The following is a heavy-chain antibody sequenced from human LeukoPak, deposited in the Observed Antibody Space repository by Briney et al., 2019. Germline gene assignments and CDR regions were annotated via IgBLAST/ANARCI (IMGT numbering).Heavy chain of an antibody. CDR2: INPNNGGT. CDR3: ARDSKQQLVGGDY. CDR1: GYTFTSYD. J-gene: IGHJ4*02. D-gene: IGHD6-13*01. V-gene: IGHV1-2*06. Sequence: ASVKVSCKASGYTFTSYDINWVRQAPGQGLEWMGRINPNNGGTNYAQKFQGRVTMTRDTSISTAYMELSRLRSDDTAVYYCARDSKQQLVGGDYWGQGTLVTVSS.